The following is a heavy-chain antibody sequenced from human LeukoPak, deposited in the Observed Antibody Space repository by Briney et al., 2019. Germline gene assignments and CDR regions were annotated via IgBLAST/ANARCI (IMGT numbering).Heavy chain of an antibody. CDR1: GGSFSGYY. J-gene: IGHJ4*02. CDR3: ARVLTMVRGVVGQYYFDY. D-gene: IGHD3-10*01. CDR2: VNHSGST. Sequence: SETLSLTCAVYGGSFSGYYWSWIRQPPGKGLEWIGEVNHSGSTNYNPSLKSRVTISVDTSKNQFSLKLSSVTAADTAVYYCARVLTMVRGVVGQYYFDYWGQGTLVTVSS. V-gene: IGHV4-34*01.